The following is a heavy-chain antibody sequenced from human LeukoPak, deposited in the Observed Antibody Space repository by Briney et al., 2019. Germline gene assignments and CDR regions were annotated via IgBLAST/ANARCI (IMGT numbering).Heavy chain of an antibody. J-gene: IGHJ6*02. D-gene: IGHD3-16*01. CDR3: ARGGGLDV. Sequence: GGSLRLSCAASGFTFSSYWMNWARQAPGKGLEWVASINHNGNVNYYVDSVKGRFTISRDNAKNSLYLQMSNLRAEDTAVYFCARGGGLDVWGQGTPVTVSS. CDR2: INHNGNVN. V-gene: IGHV3-7*03. CDR1: GFTFSSYW.